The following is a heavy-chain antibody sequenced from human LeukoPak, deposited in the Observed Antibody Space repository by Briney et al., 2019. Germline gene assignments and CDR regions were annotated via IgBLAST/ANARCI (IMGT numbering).Heavy chain of an antibody. D-gene: IGHD6-6*01. J-gene: IGHJ6*02. V-gene: IGHV3-7*01. CDR2: IKQDGSEK. Sequence: PGGSLRLSCAASGFTFSSYSMNWVRQAPGKGLEWVANIKQDGSEKYYVDSVKGRFTISRDNAKNSLYLQMNSLRAEDTAVYYCARDLWQLLYYYYYGMDVWGQGTTVTVSS. CDR1: GFTFSSYS. CDR3: ARDLWQLLYYYYYGMDV.